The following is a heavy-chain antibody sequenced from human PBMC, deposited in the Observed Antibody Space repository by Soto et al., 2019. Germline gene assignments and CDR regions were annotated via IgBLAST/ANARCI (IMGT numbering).Heavy chain of an antibody. V-gene: IGHV4-34*01. J-gene: IGHJ4*01. CDR3: ARGRTAALIETRLFRVLFDL. D-gene: IGHD2-15*01. CDR2: ISRSGST. CDR1: GESLGGFH. Sequence: QVQLQQWGAGLLKPSETLSLTCAVSGESLGGFHWSWIRQPPGKGLEWIGEISRSGSTNYDPSLKSRVTMSMDTSRNQVSLKLSSVTDADTAVYYCARGRTAALIETRLFRVLFDLWGHGNPVIVSS.